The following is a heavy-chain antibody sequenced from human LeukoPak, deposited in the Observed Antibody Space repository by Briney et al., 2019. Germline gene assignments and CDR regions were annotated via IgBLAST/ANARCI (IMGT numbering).Heavy chain of an antibody. D-gene: IGHD1-26*01. CDR1: GFTFSDYY. J-gene: IGHJ6*02. CDR3: ARDREATWDYYYYGMDV. CDR2: ISSSGSTI. V-gene: IGHV3-11*04. Sequence: GGSLRLSCAASGFTFSDYYMSWIRQAPGKGLEWVSYISSSGSTIYYADSVKGRFTISRDNAKNSLYLQMNSLRAEDTAVYYCARDREATWDYYYYGMDVWGQGTTVTVSS.